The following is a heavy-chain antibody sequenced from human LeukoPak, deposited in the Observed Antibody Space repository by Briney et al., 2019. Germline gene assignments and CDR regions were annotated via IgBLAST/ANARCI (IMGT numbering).Heavy chain of an antibody. V-gene: IGHV3-30*04. CDR2: ISYDGSNK. CDR1: GFTFSSYA. Sequence: PGGSLRLSCAASGFTFSSYAMHWVRRAPGKGLEWGAGISYDGSNKYYADSVKGRFTISRDNSKNTLYLQMNSLRAEDTAVYYCATARRCSSTSCLSWLDYWGQGTLVTVSS. D-gene: IGHD2-2*01. CDR3: ATARRCSSTSCLSWLDY. J-gene: IGHJ4*02.